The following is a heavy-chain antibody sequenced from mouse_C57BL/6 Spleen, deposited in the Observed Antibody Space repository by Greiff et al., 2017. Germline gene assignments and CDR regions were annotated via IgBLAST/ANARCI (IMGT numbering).Heavy chain of an antibody. Sequence: EVKLMESGPELVKPGASVKIPCKASGYTFTDYNMDWVKQSHGKSLEWIGDINPNNGGTIYNQKFKGKATLTVDKSSSTAYMELRSLTSEDTAVYYCARGEDGNYVAWFAYWGQGTLVTVSA. CDR2: INPNNGGT. CDR1: GYTFTDYN. D-gene: IGHD2-1*01. CDR3: ARGEDGNYVAWFAY. V-gene: IGHV1-18*01. J-gene: IGHJ3*01.